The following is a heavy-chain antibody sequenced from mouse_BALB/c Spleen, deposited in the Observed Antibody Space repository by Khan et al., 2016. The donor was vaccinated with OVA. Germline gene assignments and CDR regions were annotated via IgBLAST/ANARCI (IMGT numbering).Heavy chain of an antibody. CDR3: ARHNYGPFAY. CDR2: ISSGGDYI. Sequence: EVELVESGGDLVKPGGSLKLSCSASGFTFSTYAMSWVRQTPEKRLEWVATISSGGDYIYYPDSVKGRFTISRDNAKNTLYLQMSCLRSEDTAMYYCARHNYGPFAYWGQGTRVTVSA. J-gene: IGHJ3*01. D-gene: IGHD1-1*01. V-gene: IGHV5-9-3*01. CDR1: GFTFSTYA.